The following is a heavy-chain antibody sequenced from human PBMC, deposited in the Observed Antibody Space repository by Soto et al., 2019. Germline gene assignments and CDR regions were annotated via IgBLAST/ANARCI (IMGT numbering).Heavy chain of an antibody. CDR3: ARVVGGSSGYYYYFDY. D-gene: IGHD3-22*01. V-gene: IGHV4-31*03. CDR2: IYYSGST. CDR1: GGSISSGGYY. J-gene: IGHJ4*02. Sequence: PSETLSLTCTVSGGSISSGGYYWTWIRQHPGKGLEWIGYIYYSGSTYYNPSLKSRVTVSVDTSKNQFSLKLSSVTAADTAVYYCARVVGGSSGYYYYFDYWGQGTLVTVSS.